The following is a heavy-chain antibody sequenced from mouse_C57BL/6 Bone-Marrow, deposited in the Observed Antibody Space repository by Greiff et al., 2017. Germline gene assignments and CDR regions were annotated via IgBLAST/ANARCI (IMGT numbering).Heavy chain of an antibody. CDR2: INPSNGGT. CDR3: ARHWGGYWYFDV. D-gene: IGHD4-1*01. CDR1: GYTFTSYW. Sequence: QVQLQQPGTELVKPGASVKLSCKASGYTFTSYWMHWVKQRPGQGLEWIGNINPSNGGTNYNAKFKSKATLTVDKSSSTAYMQLSSLTSEDSAVYYCARHWGGYWYFDVWGTGTTVTVSS. V-gene: IGHV1-53*01. J-gene: IGHJ1*03.